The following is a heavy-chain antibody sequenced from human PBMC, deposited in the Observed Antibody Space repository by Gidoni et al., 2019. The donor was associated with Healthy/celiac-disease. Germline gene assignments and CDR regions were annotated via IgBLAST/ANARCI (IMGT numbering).Heavy chain of an antibody. Sequence: QVQLVQSGAAVKKPGASVKVSCKAAGYTFTSYGISWVRQAPGQGLEWMGWISAYNGNTNDAQKLQGRVTMTTDTSTSTAYMELRSLRSDDTAVYYCAREGWAAVAGPYFDYWGQGTLVTVSS. CDR1: GYTFTSYG. V-gene: IGHV1-18*01. CDR3: AREGWAAVAGPYFDY. CDR2: ISAYNGNT. D-gene: IGHD6-19*01. J-gene: IGHJ4*02.